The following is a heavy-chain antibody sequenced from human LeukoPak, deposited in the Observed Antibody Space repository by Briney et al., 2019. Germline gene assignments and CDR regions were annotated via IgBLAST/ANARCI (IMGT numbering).Heavy chain of an antibody. CDR1: GYSISSGYY. Sequence: PSETLSLTCTVSGYSISSGYYWGWIRQPPGKGLEWIGSIYHSGSTYYNPSLKSRVTISVDTSKNQFSLRLRSVTAADTAVYYCARDREPGNWFDPWGQGILVTVSS. D-gene: IGHD5-24*01. CDR3: ARDREPGNWFDP. CDR2: IYHSGST. V-gene: IGHV4-38-2*02. J-gene: IGHJ5*02.